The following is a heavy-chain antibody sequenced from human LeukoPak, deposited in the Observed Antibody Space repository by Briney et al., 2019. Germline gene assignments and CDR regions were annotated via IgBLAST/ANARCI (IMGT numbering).Heavy chain of an antibody. CDR3: AREFWSVAGTEFFDY. V-gene: IGHV3-33*01. J-gene: IGHJ4*02. Sequence: GGSLRLSCAASGFTFSSYGMHWVRQAPGKGLEWVAVIWYDGSNKYYAGSVKGRFTISRDNSKNTLYLQMNSLRAEDTAVYYCAREFWSVAGTEFFDYWGQGTLVTVSS. CDR2: IWYDGSNK. D-gene: IGHD6-19*01. CDR1: GFTFSSYG.